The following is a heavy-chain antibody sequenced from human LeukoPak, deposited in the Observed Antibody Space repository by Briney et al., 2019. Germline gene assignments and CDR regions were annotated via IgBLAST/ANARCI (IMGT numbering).Heavy chain of an antibody. CDR1: GGSISSSNW. Sequence: PSETLSLTCAVSGGSISSSNWWSWVRQPPGKGLEWIGEIYHSGSTNYNPSLKSRVTISVDKSKNQFSLKLSSVTAADTAVYYCARHGSGWLWIFDYWGQGTLVTVSS. CDR3: ARHGSGWLWIFDY. D-gene: IGHD6-19*01. V-gene: IGHV4-4*02. J-gene: IGHJ4*02. CDR2: IYHSGST.